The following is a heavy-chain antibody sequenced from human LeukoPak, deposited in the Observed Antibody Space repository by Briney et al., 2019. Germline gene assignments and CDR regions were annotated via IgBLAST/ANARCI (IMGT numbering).Heavy chain of an antibody. CDR3: ASGLYGSGSYLGDY. V-gene: IGHV3-21*01. CDR1: GFTFSSYS. CDR2: IRGSSSYI. D-gene: IGHD3-10*01. Sequence: GGSLRLSCAASGFTFSSYSMNWVRQAPGKGLEWVSSIRGSSSYIYYADSVKGRFTISRDNAKNSLYLQMNSLRAEDTAVYYCASGLYGSGSYLGDYWGQGTLVTVSS. J-gene: IGHJ4*02.